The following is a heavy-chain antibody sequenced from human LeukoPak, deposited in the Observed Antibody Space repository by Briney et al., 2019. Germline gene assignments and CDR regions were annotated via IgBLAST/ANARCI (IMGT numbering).Heavy chain of an antibody. CDR2: ISYDGSSK. V-gene: IGHV3-30*04. D-gene: IGHD5-18*01. Sequence: GGSLRLSCAASGFTFSTYAMHWVRQAPGKGLEWGAVISYDGSSKYYADSVKGRFTISRDNSKNTLYLQMNSLRAEDTAVYYFARARSSYGYGDAFDIGGQGTMVTVSS. CDR3: ARARSSYGYGDAFDI. J-gene: IGHJ3*02. CDR1: GFTFSTYA.